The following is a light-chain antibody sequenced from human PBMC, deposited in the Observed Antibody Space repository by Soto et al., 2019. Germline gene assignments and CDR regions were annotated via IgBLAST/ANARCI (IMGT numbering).Light chain of an antibody. V-gene: IGKV1-9*01. Sequence: DIQLTQSPSFLAASVGDRVTITCRASQGIIGFLAWYQQKPGKAPKLLIYSTSTLETGVPSRFSGSASGTEFTLTISSLQPEDFATYYCQHLNTYLITFGQGTRLEI. CDR1: QGIIGF. CDR3: QHLNTYLIT. CDR2: STS. J-gene: IGKJ5*01.